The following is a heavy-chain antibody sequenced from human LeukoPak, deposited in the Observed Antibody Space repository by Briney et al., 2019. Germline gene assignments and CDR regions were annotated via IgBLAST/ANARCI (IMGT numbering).Heavy chain of an antibody. CDR1: GYSISSGYY. Sequence: SETLSLTCTVSGYSISSGYYWGWIRQPPGKGLEWTGSIDHSGSTYYNPSLKSRITISVDTSKNQFSLKLSSVTAADTAVYYCARDSALAQAVMSDYWGQGTLVTVSS. CDR2: IDHSGST. CDR3: ARDSALAQAVMSDY. D-gene: IGHD6-19*01. V-gene: IGHV4-38-2*02. J-gene: IGHJ4*02.